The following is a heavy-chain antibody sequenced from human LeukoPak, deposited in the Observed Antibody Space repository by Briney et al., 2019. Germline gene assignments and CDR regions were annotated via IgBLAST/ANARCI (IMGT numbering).Heavy chain of an antibody. Sequence: ASVKVSCKASGYTFTDYYMHWVRQAPGQGLEWMGWIYPSSGATNYAQKFQGRVTMTRDTSSSTAYMELSRLGSDDTAVYYCASVTYSSLTPFDHWGRGTLVTVTS. CDR2: IYPSSGAT. J-gene: IGHJ4*02. CDR3: ASVTYSSLTPFDH. D-gene: IGHD6-13*01. CDR1: GYTFTDYY. V-gene: IGHV1-2*02.